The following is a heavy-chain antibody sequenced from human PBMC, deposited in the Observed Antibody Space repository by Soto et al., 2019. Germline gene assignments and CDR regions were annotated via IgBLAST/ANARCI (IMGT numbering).Heavy chain of an antibody. J-gene: IGHJ5*02. CDR2: ISAYNGNT. Sequence: ASVKVSCKASGYTFTSYGISWVRQAPGQGLEWMGWISAYNGNTNYAQKLQGRVTMTTDTSTSTAYMELRSLRSDDTAVYYCARGYDSSGYYRTKNWFDPWGQGTLVTVSS. CDR3: ARGYDSSGYYRTKNWFDP. CDR1: GYTFTSYG. V-gene: IGHV1-18*01. D-gene: IGHD3-22*01.